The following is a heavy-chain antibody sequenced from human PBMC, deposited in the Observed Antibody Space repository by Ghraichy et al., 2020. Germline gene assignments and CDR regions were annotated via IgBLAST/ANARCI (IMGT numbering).Heavy chain of an antibody. D-gene: IGHD2-15*01. J-gene: IGHJ4*02. Sequence: SVKVSCKASGGTFSSYAISWVRQAPGQGLEWMGGIIPIFGTANYAQKFQGRFTITADESTSTAYMELSSLRSEDTAVYYCARAGYCSGGSCYWGYFDYWGQGTLVTVSS. CDR2: IIPIFGTA. CDR3: ARAGYCSGGSCYWGYFDY. V-gene: IGHV1-69*13. CDR1: GGTFSSYA.